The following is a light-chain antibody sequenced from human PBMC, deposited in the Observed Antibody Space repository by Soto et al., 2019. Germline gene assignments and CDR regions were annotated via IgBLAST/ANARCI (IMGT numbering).Light chain of an antibody. CDR1: QGVRDA. V-gene: IGKV1-6*01. J-gene: IGKJ4*01. CDR3: LQESNYPLT. Sequence: IQMTQSPSSLSASVGDRVTITCRASQGVRDAVGWFQQKPGKAPKLLIYSPSTLQSGVRSRFSGNGSGTDFSRTISGLQPEGFATYYCLQESNYPLTFGGGTKVEIK. CDR2: SPS.